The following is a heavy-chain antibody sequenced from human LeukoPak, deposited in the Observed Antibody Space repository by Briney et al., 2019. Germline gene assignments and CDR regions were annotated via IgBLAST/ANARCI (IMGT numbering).Heavy chain of an antibody. CDR1: GVSINSYY. Sequence: SETLSLTCTVSGVSINSYYWTWIRQPPGKGLEWIGNINYSGSTKYNPSLKSRVTISVDTSKNQFSLKLSSVTAADTAVYYCARWYYDSSGYRYFDYWGQGTLVTVSS. J-gene: IGHJ4*02. V-gene: IGHV4-59*01. CDR3: ARWYYDSSGYRYFDY. D-gene: IGHD3-22*01. CDR2: INYSGST.